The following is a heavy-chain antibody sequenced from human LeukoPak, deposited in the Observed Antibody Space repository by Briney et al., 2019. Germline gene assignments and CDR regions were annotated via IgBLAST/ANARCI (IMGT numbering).Heavy chain of an antibody. D-gene: IGHD6-19*01. CDR2: ISAYNGNT. V-gene: IGHV1-18*01. CDR1: GYTFTSYG. Sequence: ASVKVSCKASGYTFTSYGISWVRQAPGQGLEWMGWISAYNGNTNYAQKLQGRITMTTDTSTSTAYMELRSLRSDDTAVYYCARAGGAAIVGSGSVWGQGTLVTVSS. J-gene: IGHJ4*02. CDR3: ARAGGAAIVGSGSV.